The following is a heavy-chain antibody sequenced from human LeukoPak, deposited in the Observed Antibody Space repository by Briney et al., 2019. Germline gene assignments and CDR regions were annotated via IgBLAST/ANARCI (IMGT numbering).Heavy chain of an antibody. V-gene: IGHV3-21*01. D-gene: IGHD3-10*02. CDR3: AELGITMIGGV. J-gene: IGHJ6*04. CDR2: ISTSSSYI. Sequence: GGSLRLSCAVSGFTFSRNSMNWVRQAPGKGLEWVSSISTSSSYIYYADSVKGRFTISRDNAKSSMWLQMNSLRDEDTAVYYCAELGITMIGGVWGKGTTVTISS. CDR1: GFTFSRNS.